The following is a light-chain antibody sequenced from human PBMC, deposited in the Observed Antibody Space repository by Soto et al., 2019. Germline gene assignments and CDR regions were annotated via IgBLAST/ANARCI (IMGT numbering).Light chain of an antibody. Sequence: EVVMTQSPDTLSVSPGERATLSCRASQSVSSNLAWYQQKLGQAPRLLIYGASTRATDIPPRFSGSGSGTEFTLTISSLQSEDFATYYCQQYNTYSTFGQGTRLEIK. J-gene: IGKJ5*01. CDR3: QQYNTYST. CDR1: QSVSSN. CDR2: GAS. V-gene: IGKV3-15*01.